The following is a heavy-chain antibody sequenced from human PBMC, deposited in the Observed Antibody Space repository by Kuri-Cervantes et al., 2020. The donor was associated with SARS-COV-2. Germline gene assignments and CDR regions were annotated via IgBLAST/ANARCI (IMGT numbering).Heavy chain of an antibody. J-gene: IGHJ4*02. D-gene: IGHD6-6*01. CDR2: INDSGAT. CDR1: GGSTSSSSYY. V-gene: IGHV4-39*07. Sequence: SETLSLTCTVSGGSTSSSSYYWGWIRQTPGMGLEWIGQINDSGATKYNPSLKSRVIVSMDKSKNQFSLKLSSVTAADTAVYYCARGVPGYWGQGSLVTVSS. CDR3: ARGVPGY.